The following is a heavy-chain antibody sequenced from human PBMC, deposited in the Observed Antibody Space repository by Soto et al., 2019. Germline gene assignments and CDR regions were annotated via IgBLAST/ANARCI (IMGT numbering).Heavy chain of an antibody. D-gene: IGHD5-12*01. CDR1: GFSFSDYY. Sequence: QVQLVESGGGLVKPGGSLRLSCAASGFSFSDYYMSWIRQAPGKGLDYVSYISSSSGYTNYADSLRGRFTISRDNAKNSLFLQMHSLKAEDTAVYYCARVTQLGYGFDSWGQGTLVTVSS. V-gene: IGHV3-11*05. CDR2: ISSSSGYT. CDR3: ARVTQLGYGFDS. J-gene: IGHJ5*01.